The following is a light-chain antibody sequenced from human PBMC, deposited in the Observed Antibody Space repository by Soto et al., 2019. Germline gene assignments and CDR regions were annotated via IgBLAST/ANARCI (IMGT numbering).Light chain of an antibody. Sequence: EIALTQSPDTLSLSPGERATLSCRASQTVSSSFLAWYQQKPGQAPRLLIYGASTRATGIPDRFSGSGSGTDFTLTISRLEPEDFAVYYCQQCGSSPKTFGQGTKVEIK. J-gene: IGKJ1*01. CDR2: GAS. V-gene: IGKV3-20*01. CDR3: QQCGSSPKT. CDR1: QTVSSSF.